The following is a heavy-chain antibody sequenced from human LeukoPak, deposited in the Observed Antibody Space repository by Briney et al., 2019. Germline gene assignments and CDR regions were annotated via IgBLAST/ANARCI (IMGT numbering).Heavy chain of an antibody. CDR1: GFTFSSYS. V-gene: IGHV3-48*01. D-gene: IGHD3-16*01. CDR3: ARDNDYVWGSPGDNYYMDV. Sequence: GGSLRLSCAASGFTFSSYSMNWVRQAPGKGLEWVSYISSTSSTIYYADSVKGRFTISRDTAKNSLYLQMNSLRAEDTAVYYCARDNDYVWGSPGDNYYMDVWGKGTTVTISS. CDR2: ISSTSSTI. J-gene: IGHJ6*03.